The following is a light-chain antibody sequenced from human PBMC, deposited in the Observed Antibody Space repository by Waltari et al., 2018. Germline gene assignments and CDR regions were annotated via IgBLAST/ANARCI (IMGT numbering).Light chain of an antibody. CDR3: MQGIDLPRT. J-gene: IGKJ1*01. Sequence: QSLLHSDGKTYLHLYLQKPGQSPQLLISEVSSRFSGVPDRFGGSGSGTDFTLKISRVEAEDVGVYYCMQGIDLPRTFGQGTKVEIK. CDR1: QSLLHSDGKTY. CDR2: EVS. V-gene: IGKV2-29*02.